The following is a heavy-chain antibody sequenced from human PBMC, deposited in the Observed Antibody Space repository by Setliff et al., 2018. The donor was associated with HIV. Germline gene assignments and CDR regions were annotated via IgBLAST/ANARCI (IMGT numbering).Heavy chain of an antibody. CDR1: NYSINSGYY. CDR2: IYHSGST. CDR3: ARQSITIFGVVISGFDP. D-gene: IGHD3-3*01. J-gene: IGHJ5*02. V-gene: IGHV4-38-2*01. Sequence: SETLSLTCAVSNYSINSGYYWGWIRQPPGKGLEWIGSIYHSGSTYYNPSLKSRVTISVDTSKNQVSLRLTSVTAADTAVYYCARQSITIFGVVISGFDPWGQGTLVT.